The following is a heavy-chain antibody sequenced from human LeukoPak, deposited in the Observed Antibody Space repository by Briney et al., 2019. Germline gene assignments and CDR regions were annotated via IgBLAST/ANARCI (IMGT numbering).Heavy chain of an antibody. Sequence: KTSETLSLTCTVSGGSISSYYWSWIRQPPGKGLEWIGYIYYSGSTNYNPSLKSRVTISVDTSKNQFSLKLSSVTAADTAVYYCARGLHSGSYYRMDYWGQGTLVTVSS. CDR3: ARGLHSGSYYRMDY. CDR2: IYYSGST. D-gene: IGHD1-26*01. V-gene: IGHV4-59*01. CDR1: GGSISSYY. J-gene: IGHJ4*02.